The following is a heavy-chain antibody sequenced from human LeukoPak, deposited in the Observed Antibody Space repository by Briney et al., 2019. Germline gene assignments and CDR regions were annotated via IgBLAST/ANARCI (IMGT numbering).Heavy chain of an antibody. J-gene: IGHJ4*02. D-gene: IGHD6-19*01. CDR2: ISSSSSTR. CDR1: GFTFSSYS. CDR3: AKDWEQWLVAGFYYFDY. V-gene: IGHV3-48*01. Sequence: GGSLRLSCAASGFTFSSYSMNWVRQAPGKGLEWVSYISSSSSTRYNADSVKGRFTISRDNSKNTLYLQMNSLRAEDTAVYYCAKDWEQWLVAGFYYFDYWGQGTLVTVSS.